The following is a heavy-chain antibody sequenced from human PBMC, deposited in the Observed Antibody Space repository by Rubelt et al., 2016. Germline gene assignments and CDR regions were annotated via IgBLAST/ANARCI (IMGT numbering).Heavy chain of an antibody. CDR3: ARYPLPVRGVSMTATH. Sequence: QVQLVQSGAEVKTPGASVKVSCKASGYTFTSYGISWVRQAPGQGLEWMGWISAYNGNTNYAQKLQCRVTMTTDTSTSTAYRELRSLGSDDTSVYYCARYPLPVRGVSMTATHWGQGTLVTVSS. J-gene: IGHJ4*02. D-gene: IGHD3-10*01. CDR1: GYTFTSYG. CDR2: ISAYNGNT. V-gene: IGHV1-18*01.